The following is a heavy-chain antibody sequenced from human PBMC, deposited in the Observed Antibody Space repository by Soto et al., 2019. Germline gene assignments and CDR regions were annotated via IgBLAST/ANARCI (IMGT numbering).Heavy chain of an antibody. V-gene: IGHV6-1*01. D-gene: IGHD5-18*01. Sequence: QTLSLTCAVSGDSVSSNSAACNWIRQSPSRGLEWLGRTYYRSKWYNDYAVSVKSRITINPDTSKNQFSLQLNSVTPEDTAVYYCARSYCGGYSYGRYNWFDPWGQGTLVTVSA. CDR1: GDSVSSNSAA. J-gene: IGHJ5*02. CDR3: ARSYCGGYSYGRYNWFDP. CDR2: TYYRSKWYN.